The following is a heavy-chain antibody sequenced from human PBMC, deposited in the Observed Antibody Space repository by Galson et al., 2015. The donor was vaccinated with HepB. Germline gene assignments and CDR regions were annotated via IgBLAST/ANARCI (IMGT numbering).Heavy chain of an antibody. CDR1: GYTFSSYG. D-gene: IGHD3-16*01. Sequence: SVKVSCKASGYTFSSYGISWLRQAPGQGLEWMGWISVYNGNTNYAQKFQGRVTMTTDTSTSTAYMELRSLRSDDTAVYYCARGGDLYGYFDYWGQGTLLIVSS. CDR2: ISVYNGNT. CDR3: ARGGDLYGYFDY. V-gene: IGHV1-18*04. J-gene: IGHJ4*02.